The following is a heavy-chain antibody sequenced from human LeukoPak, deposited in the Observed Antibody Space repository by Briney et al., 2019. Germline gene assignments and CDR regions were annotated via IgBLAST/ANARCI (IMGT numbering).Heavy chain of an antibody. D-gene: IGHD6-13*01. CDR1: GFTFDDYA. CDR3: AKSHWAAADLKGAFDI. J-gene: IGHJ3*02. CDR2: ISWNSGSI. Sequence: GGSLRLSCAASGFTFDDYAMHWVRQAPGKGLEWVSGISWNSGSIGYADSVKGRFTISRDNAKNSLYLQMNSLRAEDTALYYCAKSHWAAADLKGAFDIWGQGTMVTVSS. V-gene: IGHV3-9*01.